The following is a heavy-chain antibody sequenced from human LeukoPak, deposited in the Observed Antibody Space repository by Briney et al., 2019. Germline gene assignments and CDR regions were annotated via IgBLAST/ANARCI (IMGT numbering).Heavy chain of an antibody. CDR1: GYTFTGYY. Sequence: GASVKVSCKASGYTFTGYYMHWVRQAPGQGLEWMGWINPNSGGTNYAQKFQGRVTMTRDTSISTAYMELSSLKSDDTAVYYCARDTVAWDFDFWGQGTLVTVSS. CDR2: INPNSGGT. V-gene: IGHV1-2*02. D-gene: IGHD4-23*01. J-gene: IGHJ4*02. CDR3: ARDTVAWDFDF.